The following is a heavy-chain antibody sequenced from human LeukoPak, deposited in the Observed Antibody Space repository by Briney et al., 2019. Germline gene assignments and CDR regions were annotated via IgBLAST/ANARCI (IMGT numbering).Heavy chain of an antibody. V-gene: IGHV4-59*01. CDR3: ARGCRDDSSGYYFDY. CDR2: IYYSGST. Sequence: SETLSLTCTVSGGSISSYYWSWIRQPPGKGLEWIGYIYYSGSTNYNPSLKSRVTISVDTSKNQFSLKLSSATAADTAVYYCARGCRDDSSGYYFDYWGQATLVTVSS. J-gene: IGHJ4*02. CDR1: GGSISSYY. D-gene: IGHD3-22*01.